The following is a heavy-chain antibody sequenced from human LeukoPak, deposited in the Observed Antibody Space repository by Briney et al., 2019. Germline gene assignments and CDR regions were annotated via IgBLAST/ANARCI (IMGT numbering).Heavy chain of an antibody. V-gene: IGHV4-39*01. D-gene: IGHD2-15*01. J-gene: IGHJ6*02. CDR1: GGSISSSSYY. CDR2: IYYSGST. CDR3: ARKGGSGGSYLHGMDV. Sequence: SETLSLTCTVSGGSISSSSYYWGWIRQPPGKGLEWIGSIYYSGSTYYNPSLKSRVTVSVDTSKNQFSLKLSPVTAADTAVYYCARKGGSGGSYLHGMDVWGQGTTVTVSS.